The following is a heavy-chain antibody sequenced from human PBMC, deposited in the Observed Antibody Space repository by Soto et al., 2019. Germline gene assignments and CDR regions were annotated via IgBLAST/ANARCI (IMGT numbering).Heavy chain of an antibody. V-gene: IGHV4-38-2*02. J-gene: IGHJ4*02. D-gene: IGHD3-22*01. CDR1: GDSVSSVYH. Sequence: PSETLSLTCTVSGDSVSSVYHWAWLRQPPGMRLEWVASIFHTGTTYYNPSLTSRVTISVDTSKNQFSLKLTSVTPEDTAVYYCARSGPGGYIDYWGQGTLVTVSS. CDR2: IFHTGTT. CDR3: ARSGPGGYIDY.